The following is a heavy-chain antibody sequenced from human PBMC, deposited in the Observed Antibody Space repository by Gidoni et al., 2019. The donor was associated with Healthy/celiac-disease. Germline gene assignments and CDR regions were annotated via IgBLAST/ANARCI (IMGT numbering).Heavy chain of an antibody. J-gene: IGHJ6*02. V-gene: IGHV1-69*01. Sequence: QVQLVQSGAEVKKPGSSVKVSCKASGGTFSSYAISWVRQAPGQGLEWMGGIIPIFGTANYAQKFQGRVTITADESTSTAYMELSSLRSEDTAVYYCARTHSGPPVYYYYGMDVWGQGTTVTVSS. CDR2: IIPIFGTA. CDR3: ARTHSGPPVYYYYGMDV. CDR1: GGTFSSYA. D-gene: IGHD1-26*01.